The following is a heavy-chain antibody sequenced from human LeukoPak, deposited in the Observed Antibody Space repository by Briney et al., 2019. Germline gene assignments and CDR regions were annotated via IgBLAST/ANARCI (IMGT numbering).Heavy chain of an antibody. CDR3: AKYVDRKQLDYFDY. V-gene: IGHV3-23*01. J-gene: IGHJ4*02. CDR2: ISGSGGST. Sequence: HPGGSLRLSCAASGFTFSDYYMSWIRQAPGKGLEWVSAISGSGGSTYYADSVKGRFTISRDNSKNTLYLQMNSLRAEDTAVYYCAKYVDRKQLDYFDYWGQGTLVTVSS. CDR1: GFTFSDYY. D-gene: IGHD6-6*01.